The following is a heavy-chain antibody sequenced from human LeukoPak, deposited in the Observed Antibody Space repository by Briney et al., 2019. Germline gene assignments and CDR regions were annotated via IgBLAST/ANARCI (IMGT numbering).Heavy chain of an antibody. CDR3: HSSSWYDADY. J-gene: IGHJ4*02. Sequence: ASVKVSCKASGYTLTSYGISWVQQAPGQGLEWMGWISAYNGNTNYAQKLQGRVTMTTDTSTSTAYMELKSLRSDDTAVYYCHSSSWYDADYWGQGTLVTVSS. V-gene: IGHV1-18*01. D-gene: IGHD6-13*01. CDR2: ISAYNGNT. CDR1: GYTLTSYG.